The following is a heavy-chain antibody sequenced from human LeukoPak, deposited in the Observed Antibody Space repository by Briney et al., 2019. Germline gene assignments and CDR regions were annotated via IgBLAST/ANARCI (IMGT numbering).Heavy chain of an antibody. J-gene: IGHJ6*04. CDR1: GFTFSSYG. V-gene: IGHV3-48*04. CDR3: AELGITMIGGV. D-gene: IGHD3-10*02. CDR2: ISGSGGTI. Sequence: GGSLRLSCAASGFTFSSYGMTWVRQAPGKGLEWVSSISGSGGTIYYADSVKGRFTISRDNAKNSLYLQMNSLRAEDTAVYYCAELGITMIGGVWGKGTTVTISS.